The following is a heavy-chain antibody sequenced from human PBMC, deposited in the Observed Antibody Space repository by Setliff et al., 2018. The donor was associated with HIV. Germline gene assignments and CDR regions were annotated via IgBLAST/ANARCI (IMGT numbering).Heavy chain of an antibody. D-gene: IGHD2-8*01. CDR3: ARPLLRTNTVYGILGNWFDS. J-gene: IGHJ5*01. Sequence: PGGSLRLSCAASGFTFSDFWMHWVRQAPGKGLEWVASVSPDGSRNYCVGSVKGRCTASRDNAKSSLYLQMNSLRAEDTAVYYCARPLLRTNTVYGILGNWFDSWGRGTLVTVSS. V-gene: IGHV3-7*03. CDR1: GFTFSDFW. CDR2: VSPDGSRN.